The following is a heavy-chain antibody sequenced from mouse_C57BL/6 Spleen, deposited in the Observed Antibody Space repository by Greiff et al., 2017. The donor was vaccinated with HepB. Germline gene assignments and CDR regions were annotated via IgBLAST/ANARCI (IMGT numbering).Heavy chain of an antibody. CDR3: ARWDGYYFDY. V-gene: IGHV1-42*01. D-gene: IGHD2-3*01. J-gene: IGHJ2*01. CDR1: GYSFTGYY. Sequence: VQLQQSGPELVKPGASVKISCKASGYSFTGYYMNWVKQSPEKSLEWIGEINPSTGGTTYNQKFKAKATLTVDKSSSTAYMQLKSLISEDSAVYYCARWDGYYFDYWGQGTTLTVSS. CDR2: INPSTGGT.